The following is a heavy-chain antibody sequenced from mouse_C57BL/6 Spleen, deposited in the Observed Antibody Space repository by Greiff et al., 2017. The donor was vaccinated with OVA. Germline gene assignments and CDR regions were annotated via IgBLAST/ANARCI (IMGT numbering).Heavy chain of an antibody. V-gene: IGHV1-82*01. CDR2: IYPGDGDT. Sequence: VQLQESGPELVKPGASVKISCKASGYAFSSSWMNWVKQRPGKGLEWIGRIYPGDGDTNYNGKFKGKATLTADKSSSTAYMQLSSLTSEDSAVYFCARPPPLTTVVATDAMDYWGQGTSVTVSS. D-gene: IGHD1-1*01. J-gene: IGHJ4*01. CDR3: ARPPPLTTVVATDAMDY. CDR1: GYAFSSSW.